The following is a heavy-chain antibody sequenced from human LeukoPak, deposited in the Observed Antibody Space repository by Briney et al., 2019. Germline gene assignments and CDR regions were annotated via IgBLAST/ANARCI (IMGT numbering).Heavy chain of an antibody. CDR1: GGSISSYY. CDR2: IYTSGST. V-gene: IGHV4-4*07. D-gene: IGHD3-22*01. CDR3: AREDSSGYYEPFDY. Sequence: SETLSLTCTVSGGSISSYYWSWIRQPAGKGLEWIGRIYTSGSTNYIPSLKSRVTMSVDTSKNQFSLKLSSVTAADTAVYYCAREDSSGYYEPFDYWGQGTLVTVSS. J-gene: IGHJ4*02.